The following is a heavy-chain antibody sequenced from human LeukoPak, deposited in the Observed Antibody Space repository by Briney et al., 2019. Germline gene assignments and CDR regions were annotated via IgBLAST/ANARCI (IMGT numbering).Heavy chain of an antibody. Sequence: KSSETLSLTCAVYGGSFSGYYWSWIRQPPGKGLEWIGEINHSGSTNYNPSLKSRVTISVDTSKNQFSLKLSSVTAADTAVYYCARGAYDSSGYYYDEYYFDYWGQGTLVTVSS. D-gene: IGHD3-22*01. J-gene: IGHJ4*02. CDR3: ARGAYDSSGYYYDEYYFDY. CDR1: GGSFSGYY. CDR2: INHSGST. V-gene: IGHV4-34*01.